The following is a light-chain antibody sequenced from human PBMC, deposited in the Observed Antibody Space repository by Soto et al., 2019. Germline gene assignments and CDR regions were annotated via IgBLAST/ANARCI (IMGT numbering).Light chain of an antibody. CDR1: QDISNN. J-gene: IGKJ1*01. Sequence: DIQMTQSPSSLSASVGDRVTITCQASQDISNNLNWYQQKPGKAPKLLIYDASNLETGVPSRFSGSGSGTDFTFTISSLQPEDIATYYCQQYNDNWTFGQGTKVEIK. CDR2: DAS. CDR3: QQYNDNWT. V-gene: IGKV1-33*01.